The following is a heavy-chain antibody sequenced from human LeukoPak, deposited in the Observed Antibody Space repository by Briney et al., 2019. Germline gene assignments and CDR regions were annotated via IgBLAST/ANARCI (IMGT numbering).Heavy chain of an antibody. D-gene: IGHD3-10*01. V-gene: IGHV4-59*01. CDR2: IYYSGST. Sequence: PSETLSLTCTVSGGSLSSYYRSWIRQPPWKGLEWIGYIYYSGSTNYNPSLKSRVTISVDTSKNQFSLKLSSVTAADTAVYYCAGGITMVRGVIHWFDPWGQGTLVTVSS. J-gene: IGHJ5*02. CDR1: GGSLSSYY. CDR3: AGGITMVRGVIHWFDP.